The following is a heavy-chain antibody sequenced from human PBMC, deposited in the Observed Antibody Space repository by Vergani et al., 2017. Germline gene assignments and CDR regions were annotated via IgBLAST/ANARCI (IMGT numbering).Heavy chain of an antibody. CDR2: IYYTGTT. Sequence: QVQPQESAPGLVKPSQTLSLTCTVSGGSISSGGYYWSWIRQHPEKGLDWGGYIYYTGTTNYNPSLKSRVTISGDTSTNQFSLKLSSVTAADTAVYYCAGGVQLRTKTYLDSWGQGALVTVSS. V-gene: IGHV4-31*03. CDR1: GGSISSGGYY. CDR3: AGGVQLRTKTYLDS. J-gene: IGHJ4*02. D-gene: IGHD3-16*01.